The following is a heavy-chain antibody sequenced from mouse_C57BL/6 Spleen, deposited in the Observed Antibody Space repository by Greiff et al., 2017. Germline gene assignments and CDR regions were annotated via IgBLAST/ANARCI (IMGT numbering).Heavy chain of an antibody. Sequence: LQESGPELVKPGASVKISCKASGYAFSSSWMNWVKQRPGKGLEWIGRIYPGDGDTNYNGKFKGKATLTADKSSSTAYMQLSSLTSEDSAVYFCAREGQDYFDYWGQGTTRTVSS. CDR2: IYPGDGDT. D-gene: IGHD3-3*01. CDR3: AREGQDYFDY. CDR1: GYAFSSSW. V-gene: IGHV1-82*01. J-gene: IGHJ2*01.